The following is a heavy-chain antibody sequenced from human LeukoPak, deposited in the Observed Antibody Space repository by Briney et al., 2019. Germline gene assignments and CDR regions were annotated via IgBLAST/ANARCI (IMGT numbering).Heavy chain of an antibody. Sequence: GGTLRLSCAASGFTFSSYGMSWVRQAPGKGLKWVSAISGSGGSTYYADSVKGRFTISRDNSKNTLYLQMNSLRAEDTAVYYCAKDIVVVPAATLYFDYWGQGTLVTVSS. V-gene: IGHV3-23*01. D-gene: IGHD2-2*01. CDR3: AKDIVVVPAATLYFDY. J-gene: IGHJ4*02. CDR1: GFTFSSYG. CDR2: ISGSGGST.